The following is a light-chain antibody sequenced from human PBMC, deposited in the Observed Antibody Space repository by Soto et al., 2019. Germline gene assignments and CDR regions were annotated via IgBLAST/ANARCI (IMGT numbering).Light chain of an antibody. CDR3: QQSYSSPPT. CDR1: QSIGNH. CDR2: AAS. Sequence: DIQMTQSPSSLSASVEDRVIITCRASQSIGNHLNWYQQKPGKAPKLLIFAASSLHSGVPSRFSGSRSGPDFTLTISSLQPEDFATYYCQQSYSSPPTFGQGTKVDI. J-gene: IGKJ1*01. V-gene: IGKV1-39*01.